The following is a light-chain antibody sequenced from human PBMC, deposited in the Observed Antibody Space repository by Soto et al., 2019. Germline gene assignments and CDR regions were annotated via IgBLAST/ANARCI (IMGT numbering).Light chain of an antibody. J-gene: IGKJ5*01. CDR2: KAS. CDR3: QQSYISPVT. Sequence: DIQMTQSPVTLSASVGHRLTITCRASQSISTWLAWYQQKPGKAPKILIYKASSLESGVPSRFSGSGYGTDFNLTVDSLQTEDFATYYCQQSYISPVTFGQGTRLEIK. V-gene: IGKV1-5*03. CDR1: QSISTW.